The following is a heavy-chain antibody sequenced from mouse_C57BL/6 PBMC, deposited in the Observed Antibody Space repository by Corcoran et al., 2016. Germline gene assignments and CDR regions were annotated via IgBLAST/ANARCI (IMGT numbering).Heavy chain of an antibody. V-gene: IGHV9-3*01. CDR3: ARCCGNYPYYAMDY. CDR2: INTYSGVP. Sequence: QIQLVQSGPELKKPGETVKISCKASGYTFTTYGMSWVKQAPGKGLKWMGWINTYSGVPTYADDFKGRFAFSLETSASTAYLQINNLKNEDTATYVCARCCGNYPYYAMDYWGQGTSVTVSS. CDR1: GYTFTTYG. J-gene: IGHJ4*01. D-gene: IGHD2-1*01.